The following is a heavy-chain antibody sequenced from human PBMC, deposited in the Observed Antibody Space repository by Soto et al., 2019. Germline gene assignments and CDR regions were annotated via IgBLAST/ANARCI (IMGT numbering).Heavy chain of an antibody. CDR1: GFTFSEYY. J-gene: IGHJ4*01. D-gene: IGHD2-15*01. Sequence: QVQVVESGGGLVKPGGSLRLSCAASGFTFSEYYMTWIRQAPGKGLEWVAYINSRSTYTNYADSVMGRFTISRDNAKNSLYLQMNSLRADDTAVYYCARSLPREVGAAPYYFDYWGRGTLVTVSS. CDR3: ARSLPREVGAAPYYFDY. CDR2: INSRSTYT. V-gene: IGHV3-11*05.